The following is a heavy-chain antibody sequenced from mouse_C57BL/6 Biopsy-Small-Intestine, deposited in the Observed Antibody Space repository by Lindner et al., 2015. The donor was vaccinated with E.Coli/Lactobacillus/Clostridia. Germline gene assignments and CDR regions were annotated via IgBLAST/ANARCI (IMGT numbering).Heavy chain of an antibody. J-gene: IGHJ3*01. CDR2: IIPIIGVT. CDR1: GDTFSSYS. CDR3: ARGVGDSTLGPGLHYFPD. Sequence: SVKVSCKVSGDTFSSYSISWVRLAPGQGLEWMGRIIPIIGVTNYGQKFQDRVTLTADKATSTAYMELSSLRSEDTAVYYCARGVGDSTLGPGLHYFPDWGQGTLVTVS. D-gene: IGHD2-5*01. V-gene: IGHV1-53*01.